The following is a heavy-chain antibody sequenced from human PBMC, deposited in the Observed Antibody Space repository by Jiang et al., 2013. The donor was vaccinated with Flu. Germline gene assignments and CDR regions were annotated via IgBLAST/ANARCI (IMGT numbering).Heavy chain of an antibody. CDR2: IYYSGST. Sequence: LLKPSETLSLTCAVYGGSFSGYYWSWIRQPPGKGLEWIGSIYYSGSTYYNPSLKSRVTISVDTSKNQFSLKLSSVTAADTAVYYCARHTVVAAAGTSVDWFDPWGQGTLVTVSS. J-gene: IGHJ5*02. CDR3: ARHTVVAAAGTSVDWFDP. V-gene: IGHV4-34*01. D-gene: IGHD6-13*01. CDR1: GGSFSGYY.